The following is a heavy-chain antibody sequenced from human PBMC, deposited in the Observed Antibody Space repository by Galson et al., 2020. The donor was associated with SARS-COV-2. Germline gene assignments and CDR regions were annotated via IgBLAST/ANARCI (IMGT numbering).Heavy chain of an antibody. J-gene: IGHJ4*02. CDR1: GFTFNNYV. Sequence: GGSLRLSCVASGFTFNNYVIHWVRQAPGKGLEWVAVVSYDGSIKYYADSAKGRFTASRDSSRSTLYLEMSGLRPEDTAGYYCARVNRVFWLGEGRGANDYWGQGTAVIVSS. CDR3: ARVNRVFWLGEGRGANDY. D-gene: IGHD3-9*01. CDR2: VSYDGSIK. V-gene: IGHV3-30*04.